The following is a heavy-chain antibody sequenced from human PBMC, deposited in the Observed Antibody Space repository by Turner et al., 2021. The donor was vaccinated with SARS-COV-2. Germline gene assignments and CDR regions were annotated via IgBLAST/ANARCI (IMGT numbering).Heavy chain of an antibody. CDR3: ARDPSKIQLWLHYYFDY. CDR1: GFTFSSYS. Sequence: EVQLVEFGGGLVLPGGSLRTSCAASGFTFSSYSMNWVRQAPGKGLEWVSYISSSSSTIYYADSVKGRFTISRDNAKNSLYLQMNSLRAEDTAVYYCARDPSKIQLWLHYYFDYWGQGTLVTVSS. V-gene: IGHV3-48*01. J-gene: IGHJ4*02. D-gene: IGHD5-18*01. CDR2: ISSSSSTI.